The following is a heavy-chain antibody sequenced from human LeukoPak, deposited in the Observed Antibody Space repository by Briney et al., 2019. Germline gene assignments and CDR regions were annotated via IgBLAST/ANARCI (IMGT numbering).Heavy chain of an antibody. CDR1: GFTFTTYS. J-gene: IGHJ4*02. CDR2: ISRSGSTK. Sequence: GGSLRLSCEASGFTFTTYSMTWVRQAPGKGLEWVSSISRSGSTKYYADSVKGRFTISRDNAKNSLFLQMNSLRAEDTAVYYCAKETFGYSGYDYFDYWGQGTLVTVSS. V-gene: IGHV3-48*04. D-gene: IGHD5-12*01. CDR3: AKETFGYSGYDYFDY.